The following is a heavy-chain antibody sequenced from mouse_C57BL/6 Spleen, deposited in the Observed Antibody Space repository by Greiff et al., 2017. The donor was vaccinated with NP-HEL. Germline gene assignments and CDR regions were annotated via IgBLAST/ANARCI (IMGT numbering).Heavy chain of an antibody. D-gene: IGHD3-2*02. J-gene: IGHJ4*01. CDR1: GYTFTDYY. V-gene: IGHV1-26*01. CDR3: AIDSSGYGAMDY. Sequence: EVQLQQSGPELVKPGASVKISCKASGYTFTDYYMNWVKQSHGKSLEWIGDINPNNGGTSYNQKFKGKATLTVDKSSSTAYMELRSLTSEDSAVYYCAIDSSGYGAMDYGGQGTSVTVSS. CDR2: INPNNGGT.